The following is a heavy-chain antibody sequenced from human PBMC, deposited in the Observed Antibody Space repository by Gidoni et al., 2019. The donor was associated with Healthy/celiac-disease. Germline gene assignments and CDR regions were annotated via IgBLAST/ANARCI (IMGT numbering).Heavy chain of an antibody. Sequence: QLQLQESGPGLVKPSETLSLTCTVSGGSISSSSYYWGWIRQPPGKGLEWIGSIYYSGSTYYNPSLKSRVTISVDTSKNQFSLKLSSVTAADTAVYYCARHGIYGQCLGIWGQGTMVTVSS. D-gene: IGHD4-17*01. CDR1: GGSISSSSYY. J-gene: IGHJ3*02. V-gene: IGHV4-39*01. CDR3: ARHGIYGQCLGI. CDR2: IYYSGST.